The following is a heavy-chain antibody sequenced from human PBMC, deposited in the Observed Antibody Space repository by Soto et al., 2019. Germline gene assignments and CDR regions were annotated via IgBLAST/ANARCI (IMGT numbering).Heavy chain of an antibody. V-gene: IGHV2-5*02. CDR3: ARIRNTRGSGWYYFDY. CDR1: GFSLSTTGVA. Sequence: SGPTLVNPTQTLTLTCSFSGFSLSTTGVAVGWIRQPPGKALECLVLIYWDDDKRYSPSLKSRLTITRDTSKNQVVLTMTNMEPVDTATYYCARIRNTRGSGWYYFDYWGQGTLVTVSS. J-gene: IGHJ4*02. CDR2: IYWDDDK. D-gene: IGHD6-19*01.